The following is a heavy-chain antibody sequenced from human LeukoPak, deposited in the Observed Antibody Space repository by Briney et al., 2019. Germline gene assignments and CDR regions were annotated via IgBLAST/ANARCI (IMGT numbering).Heavy chain of an antibody. CDR1: GFTFSSYS. CDR2: ISSSSSYI. CDR3: ARDRPDRGYSYGWYQTHFDY. Sequence: GGSLRLSCAASGFTFSSYSMNWVRQAPGKGLEWVSSISSSSSYIYYADSVKGRFTISRDNAKNSLYLQMNSLRAEDTAVYYCARDRPDRGYSYGWYQTHFDYRGQGTLVTVSS. D-gene: IGHD5-18*01. J-gene: IGHJ4*02. V-gene: IGHV3-21*01.